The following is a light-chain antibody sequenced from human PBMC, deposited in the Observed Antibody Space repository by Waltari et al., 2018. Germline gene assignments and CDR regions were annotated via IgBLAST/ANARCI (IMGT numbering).Light chain of an antibody. V-gene: IGLV1-44*01. Sequence: QSVLTQPPSASGPPGQRFIISCSGSSSITGSDTVNWYQPLPGTAPRLPIYSTNQRPSGVPDRFSGSKSGTSAFLAISGLQSEDESDYYCAAWDGSQFARVFGGGTKLSVL. CDR1: SSITGSDT. CDR3: AAWDGSQFARV. CDR2: STN. J-gene: IGLJ3*02.